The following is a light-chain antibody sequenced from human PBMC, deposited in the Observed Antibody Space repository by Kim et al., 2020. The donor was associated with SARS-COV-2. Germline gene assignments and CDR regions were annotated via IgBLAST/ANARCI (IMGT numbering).Light chain of an antibody. CDR1: KLGDKY. Sequence: SYELTQPPSVSVSPGQTASVTCSGDKLGDKYVFWYQQKPGQSPVLVIYQDNKRPSEIPERFSGSNSGNTATLTISGTRAMDEADYYCQAWDSSTVIFGGGTQLTVL. CDR2: QDN. J-gene: IGLJ2*01. V-gene: IGLV3-1*01. CDR3: QAWDSSTVI.